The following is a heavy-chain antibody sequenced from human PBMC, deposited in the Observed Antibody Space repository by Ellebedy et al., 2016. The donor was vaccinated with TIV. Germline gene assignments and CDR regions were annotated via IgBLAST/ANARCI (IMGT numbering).Heavy chain of an antibody. D-gene: IGHD4-23*01. Sequence: PGGSLRLSCTVSGGSISRYYWSWIRQPPGKGLEWIGYVYYNGITTYSPSLKSRVTISIDTSKDRISLKLTTMTAADTAVCYCARGGFNGNSGNLDFWGQGTLVTVSS. CDR2: VYYNGIT. J-gene: IGHJ4*02. CDR1: GGSISRYY. V-gene: IGHV4-59*01. CDR3: ARGGFNGNSGNLDF.